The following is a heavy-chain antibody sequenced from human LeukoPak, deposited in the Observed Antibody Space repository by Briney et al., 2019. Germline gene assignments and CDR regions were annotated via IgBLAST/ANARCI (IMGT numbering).Heavy chain of an antibody. CDR2: ISGSGGST. Sequence: GWSLSLSCAASGFTFSSYAMSWVRPAPRRGREWVSGISGSGGSTYYADSVKGRFTISRDNSKNTLYLQMSSLRAEHTAVYYCARGPYASGSYGRRGWVYYMDVWGKGTTVTISS. V-gene: IGHV3-23*01. J-gene: IGHJ6*03. CDR3: ARGPYASGSYGRRGWVYYMDV. CDR1: GFTFSSYA. D-gene: IGHD3-10*01.